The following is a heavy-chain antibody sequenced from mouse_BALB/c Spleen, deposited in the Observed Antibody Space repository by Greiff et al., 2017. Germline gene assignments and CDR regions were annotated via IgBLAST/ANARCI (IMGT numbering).Heavy chain of an antibody. V-gene: IGHV1-15*01. D-gene: IGHD1-2*01. CDR3: TTYYGYEGY. Sequence: VQLQESGAELVRPGASVTLSCKASGYTFTDYEMHWVKQTPVHGLEWIGAIDPETGGTAYNQKFKGKATLTADKSSSTAYMELRSLTSEDSAVYYCTTYYGYEGYWGQGTTLTVSS. CDR2: IDPETGGT. J-gene: IGHJ2*01. CDR1: GYTFTDYE.